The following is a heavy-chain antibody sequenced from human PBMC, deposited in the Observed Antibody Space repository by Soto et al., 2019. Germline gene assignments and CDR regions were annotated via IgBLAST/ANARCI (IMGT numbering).Heavy chain of an antibody. Sequence: QVQLVQSGAEVKKPGASVKVSCKASGYTFTSYGISWVRQAPGQGLEWMGWISAYNGNTNYAQRLQGRVTMTTDTSTSTAYMELRSLRSDDTAVYYCARDPAQDGDSTDGMDVWGQGTTVTVSS. CDR3: ARDPAQDGDSTDGMDV. CDR2: ISAYNGNT. CDR1: GYTFTSYG. V-gene: IGHV1-18*04. J-gene: IGHJ6*02. D-gene: IGHD4-17*01.